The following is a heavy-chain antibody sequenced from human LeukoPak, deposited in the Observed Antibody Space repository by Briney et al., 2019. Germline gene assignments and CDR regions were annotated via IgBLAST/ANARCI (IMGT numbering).Heavy chain of an antibody. J-gene: IGHJ6*02. D-gene: IGHD1-7*01. CDR1: GGTFSSYA. CDR3: ARDLINWNYSPAYYYYGMDV. Sequence: SVKVSCKASGGTFSSYAIRWVRQAPGQGLAWMGRIIPILGIANYAQKFQGRVTITADKSTSTAYMELSSLRSEDTAVYYCARDLINWNYSPAYYYYGMDVWGQGTTVTVSS. V-gene: IGHV1-69*04. CDR2: IIPILGIA.